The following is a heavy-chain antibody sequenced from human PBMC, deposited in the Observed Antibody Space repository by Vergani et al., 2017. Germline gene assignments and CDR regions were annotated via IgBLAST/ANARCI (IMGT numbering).Heavy chain of an antibody. CDR3: VRTEYCTGIACNTRFDS. D-gene: IGHD2-8*02. CDR2: IDDYGNRA. CDR1: GFSFNPYG. J-gene: IGHJ5*01. V-gene: IGHV3-74*03. Sequence: EVQLVESGGGSVQSGGSLRLSCAASGFSFNPYGMHWARQVPGKGLMWVARIDDYGNRATYGDFERGRFTISRDNPKNTVFLQMNHLRADEPGVYYCVRTEYCTGIACNTRFDSWGQGALVTVSS.